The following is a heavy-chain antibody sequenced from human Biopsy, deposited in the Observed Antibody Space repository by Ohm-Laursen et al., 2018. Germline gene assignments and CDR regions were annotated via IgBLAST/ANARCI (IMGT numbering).Heavy chain of an antibody. Sequence: GASVKVSCKASGYNFPTHYMHWVRQAPGQGLEWMAMINPRSGSTFYAQKFQDRVTMTRDTSTSTVYMELSSLRSEDTAVYYCARAKLEPVYYYYGMDVWGQGTTVTVSS. CDR3: ARAKLEPVYYYYGMDV. V-gene: IGHV1-46*01. CDR2: INPRSGST. CDR1: GYNFPTHY. D-gene: IGHD1-1*01. J-gene: IGHJ6*02.